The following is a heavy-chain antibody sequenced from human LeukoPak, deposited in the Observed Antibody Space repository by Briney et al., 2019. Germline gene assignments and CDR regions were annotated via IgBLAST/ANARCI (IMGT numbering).Heavy chain of an antibody. D-gene: IGHD2-2*01. CDR1: GGSISSYY. CDR2: IYYSGST. CDR3: ARVKKGYCSSTSCYYFDY. V-gene: IGHV4-59*12. J-gene: IGHJ4*02. Sequence: PSETLSLTCTVSGGSISSYYWSWIRQPPGKGLEWIGYIYYSGSTNYNPSLKSRVTISVDTSKNQLPLKLSSVTAADTAVYYCARVKKGYCSSTSCYYFDYWGQGTLVTVSS.